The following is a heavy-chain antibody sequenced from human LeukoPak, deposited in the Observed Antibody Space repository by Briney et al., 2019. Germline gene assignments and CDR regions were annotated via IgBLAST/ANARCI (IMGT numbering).Heavy chain of an antibody. J-gene: IGHJ5*02. Sequence: GGSLRLSCAASGFTVSSNYMNWVRQAPGKGLEWVSSISSSSDYIYYADTVKGRFTISRDNAKNSLYLQMKSLRAEDTAVYYCARGKTSQNIVTRKTYNWFDPWGQGTLVTVSS. CDR3: ARGKTSQNIVTRKTYNWFDP. D-gene: IGHD2/OR15-2a*01. CDR2: ISSSSDYI. CDR1: GFTVSSNY. V-gene: IGHV3-21*01.